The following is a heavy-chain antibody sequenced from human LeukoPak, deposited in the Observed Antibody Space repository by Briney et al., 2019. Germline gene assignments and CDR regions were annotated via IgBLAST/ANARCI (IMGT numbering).Heavy chain of an antibody. CDR1: GGSFSGYY. V-gene: IGHV4-34*01. CDR2: INHSGST. D-gene: IGHD6-6*01. J-gene: IGHJ5*02. Sequence: SETLSLTCAVYGGSFSGYYWSWIRQPPGKGLEWIGEINHSGSTNYNPSLKSRVTISVDTSKNQFSLKLRSVTAADTAVYYCARGRGIAARGWFDPWGQGTLVTVSS. CDR3: ARGRGIAARGWFDP.